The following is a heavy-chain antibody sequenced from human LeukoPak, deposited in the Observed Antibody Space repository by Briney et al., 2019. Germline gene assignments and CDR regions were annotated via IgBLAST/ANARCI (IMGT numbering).Heavy chain of an antibody. D-gene: IGHD3-22*01. J-gene: IGHJ4*02. Sequence: GGSLRLSCAASGFTFSSYWMHSVRHAPGKGLVWVSRINSDGSSTSYADSVKGRFTISRDNAKNTLYLQMNSLRAEDTAVYYCARGGFDSSGYYPFDYWGQGTLVTVFS. V-gene: IGHV3-74*01. CDR2: INSDGSST. CDR1: GFTFSSYW. CDR3: ARGGFDSSGYYPFDY.